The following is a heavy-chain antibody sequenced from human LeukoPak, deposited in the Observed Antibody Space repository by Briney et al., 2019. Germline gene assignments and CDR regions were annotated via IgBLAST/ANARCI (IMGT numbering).Heavy chain of an antibody. CDR3: AITPEYSSSWYMAY. V-gene: IGHV3-30-3*01. CDR2: ISYDGSNK. Sequence: PGGSLRLSCAASGFTFSSYAMHWVRQAPGKGLEWVAVISYDGSNKYYADSVKGRFTISRDNSKNTLYLQMNSLRAEDTAVYYCAITPEYSSSWYMAYWGQGTLVTVSS. J-gene: IGHJ4*02. D-gene: IGHD6-13*01. CDR1: GFTFSSYA.